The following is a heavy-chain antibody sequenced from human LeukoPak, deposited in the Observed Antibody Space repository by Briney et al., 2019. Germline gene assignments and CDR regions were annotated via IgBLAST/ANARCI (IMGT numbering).Heavy chain of an antibody. Sequence: GGSLRLSCAASGFTFSSYAMSWVRQAPGKGLEWVSAISGSGGSTYYADSVKGRFTISRDNSKNTLYLQMNSLRAEDTAVYYCAKLGGNYDFGGGYSRTDYWGQGTLVTVSS. CDR3: AKLGGNYDFGGGYSRTDY. J-gene: IGHJ4*02. CDR2: ISGSGGST. CDR1: GFTFSSYA. V-gene: IGHV3-23*01. D-gene: IGHD3-3*01.